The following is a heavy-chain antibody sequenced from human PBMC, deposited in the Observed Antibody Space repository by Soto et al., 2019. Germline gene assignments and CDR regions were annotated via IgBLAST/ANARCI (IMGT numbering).Heavy chain of an antibody. CDR1: GGSISSSSYY. V-gene: IGHV4-39*01. Sequence: SETLSLTCTVSGGSISSSSYYWGWIRQPPGKGLEWIGSIYYSGSTYYNPSLKSRVTISVDTSKNQFSLKLSSVTAADTAVYYCARHGEYCSGGSCLDYYGMDVWGQGTTVTVSS. CDR2: IYYSGST. CDR3: ARHGEYCSGGSCLDYYGMDV. D-gene: IGHD2-15*01. J-gene: IGHJ6*02.